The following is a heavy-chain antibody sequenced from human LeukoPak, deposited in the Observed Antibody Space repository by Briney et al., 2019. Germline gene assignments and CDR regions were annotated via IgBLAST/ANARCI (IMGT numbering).Heavy chain of an antibody. V-gene: IGHV3-30*02. D-gene: IGHD6-25*01. CDR2: IRYNGGNK. Sequence: GGSLRLSCAPSGFIFSDYGMHWVRQAPGKGLEWVAYIRYNGGNKYYRDSVKGRFTISRDNSKNTLYLQMNSLKPEDTAVYYCAKGPFSGNFDSWGQGTLVTVSS. J-gene: IGHJ4*02. CDR1: GFIFSDYG. CDR3: AKGPFSGNFDS.